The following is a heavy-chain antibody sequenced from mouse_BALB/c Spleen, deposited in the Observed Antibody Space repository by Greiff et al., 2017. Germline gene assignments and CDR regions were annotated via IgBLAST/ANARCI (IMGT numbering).Heavy chain of an antibody. CDR2: IRNKANGYTT. V-gene: IGHV7-3*02. J-gene: IGHJ3*01. D-gene: IGHD3-3*01. CDR3: ARDIGPAWFAY. CDR1: GFTFTDYY. Sequence: EVQGVESGGGLVQPGGSLRLSCATSGFTFTDYYMSWVRQPPGKALEWLGFIRNKANGYTTEYSASVKGRFTISRDNSQSILYLQMNTLRAEDSATYYCARDIGPAWFAYWGQGTLVTVSA.